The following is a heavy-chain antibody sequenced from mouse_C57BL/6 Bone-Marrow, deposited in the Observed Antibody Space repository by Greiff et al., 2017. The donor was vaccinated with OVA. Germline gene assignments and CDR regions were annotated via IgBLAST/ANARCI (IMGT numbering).Heavy chain of an antibody. CDR3: ARGFITTVVADY. D-gene: IGHD1-1*01. CDR1: GYTFTSYG. V-gene: IGHV1-81*01. CDR2: IYPRSGNT. Sequence: VKLMESGAELARPGASVKLSCKASGYTFTSYGISWVKQRTGQGLEWIGEIYPRSGNTYYNEKFKGKATLTADKSSSTASMELRILTSEDSAVYFCARGFITTVVADYWGQGTTLTVSS. J-gene: IGHJ2*01.